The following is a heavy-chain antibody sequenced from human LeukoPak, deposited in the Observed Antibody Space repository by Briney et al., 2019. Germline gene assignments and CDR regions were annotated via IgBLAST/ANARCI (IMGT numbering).Heavy chain of an antibody. CDR3: ARVGLSMVRGVRDERDGDYYHYGLDV. D-gene: IGHD3-10*01. CDR2: IYHSGST. Sequence: SGTLSLTCTVSGGSISSTNWWSWVRQSPGKGLEWIGEIYHSGSTYYNPSLKSRVTISVDTSKNQFSLKLSSVTAADTAVYYCARVGLSMVRGVRDERDGDYYHYGLDVWAQGTTVTVSS. V-gene: IGHV4-4*02. CDR1: GGSISSTNW. J-gene: IGHJ6*02.